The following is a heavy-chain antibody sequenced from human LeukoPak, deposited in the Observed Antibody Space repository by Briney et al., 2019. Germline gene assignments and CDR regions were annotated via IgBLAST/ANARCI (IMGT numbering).Heavy chain of an antibody. J-gene: IGHJ4*02. D-gene: IGHD1-1*01. V-gene: IGHV3-66*01. CDR2: IYSGGST. CDR1: GFTVSSNY. CDR3: ARATGVYCFDF. Sequence: GGSLRLSCAASGFTVSSNYMSRVRQAPGKGLEWVSVIYSGGSTYYADSVKGRFTISRDNSKNTLYLQMNSLRAEDTAVYYCARATGVYCFDFWGQGTLVTVSS.